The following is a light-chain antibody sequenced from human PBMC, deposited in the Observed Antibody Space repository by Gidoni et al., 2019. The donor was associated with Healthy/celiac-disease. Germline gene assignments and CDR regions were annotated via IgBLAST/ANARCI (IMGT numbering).Light chain of an antibody. Sequence: QSELTQPPSVSGAPGQRVTISCTGSSSNIGAGYDVHWYQQLPGPAPKLLIYGNSNRPSGVPDRFSGSKSGTSASLAITGLQAEDEADYYCQSYDSSLSAWVFGGGTKLTVL. CDR3: QSYDSSLSAWV. CDR2: GNS. V-gene: IGLV1-40*01. J-gene: IGLJ3*02. CDR1: SSNIGAGYD.